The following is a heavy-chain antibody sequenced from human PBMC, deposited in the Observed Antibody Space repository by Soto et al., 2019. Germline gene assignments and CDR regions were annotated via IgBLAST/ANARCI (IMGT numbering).Heavy chain of an antibody. CDR1: GGSISSYY. D-gene: IGHD6-13*01. Sequence: TSETLSLTCTVSGGSISSYYWSWIRQPPGKGLEWIGYIYYSGSTNYNPSLKSRVTISVDTSKNQFSLKLSSVTAADTAVYYCARQGLRRSWDYGMDVWGQGTTVTVSS. J-gene: IGHJ6*02. CDR2: IYYSGST. V-gene: IGHV4-59*08. CDR3: ARQGLRRSWDYGMDV.